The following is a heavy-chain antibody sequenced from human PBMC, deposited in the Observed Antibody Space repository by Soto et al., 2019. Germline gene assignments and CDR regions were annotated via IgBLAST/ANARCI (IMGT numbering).Heavy chain of an antibody. V-gene: IGHV1-69*02. CDR1: GGTFDSYS. CDR2: VAPIFDFS. J-gene: IGHJ3*01. CDR3: AERALEGRQQLIRDSFDF. Sequence: QVQLVKYGAEVKKPGSSLRVSCREAGGTFDSYSISWVRQATGQGLEWLGKVAPIFDFSRYAQKFQGRVTITADKSTSIAYMGLSGLTSNETAVYYCAERALEGRQQLIRDSFDFWGQGQNVAVSS. D-gene: IGHD6-13*01.